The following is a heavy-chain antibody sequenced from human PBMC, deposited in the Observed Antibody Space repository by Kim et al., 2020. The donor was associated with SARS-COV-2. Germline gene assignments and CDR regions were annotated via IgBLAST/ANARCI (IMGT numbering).Heavy chain of an antibody. CDR1: GFSFSSYN. CDR3: ARDRITLIRGVIRGSHIGLDV. Sequence: GGSLRLSCVASGFSFSSYNMNWVRQAPGKGLEWVSSISTTSSYIYYADSLKGRFTISRDNAKNSLYLQMNSLRAEDTAVYYCARDRITLIRGVIRGSHIGLDVWGQGTTVTVSS. J-gene: IGHJ6*02. V-gene: IGHV3-21*01. D-gene: IGHD3-10*01. CDR2: ISTTSSYI.